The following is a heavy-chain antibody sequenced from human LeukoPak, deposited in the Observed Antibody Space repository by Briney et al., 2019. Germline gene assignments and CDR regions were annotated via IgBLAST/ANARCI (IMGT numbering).Heavy chain of an antibody. J-gene: IGHJ4*02. Sequence: GGSLGLSCAASGFIFTNYAMSWVRQAPGEGLEWVSVISGSGGTTYYTDSVKGRFTISRDNSKSMLYLQMSSLRAEDTAIYYCAKAVAGNLKPNYFDCWGQGTLVTVSS. CDR2: ISGSGGTT. CDR1: GFIFTNYA. V-gene: IGHV3-23*01. D-gene: IGHD6-19*01. CDR3: AKAVAGNLKPNYFDC.